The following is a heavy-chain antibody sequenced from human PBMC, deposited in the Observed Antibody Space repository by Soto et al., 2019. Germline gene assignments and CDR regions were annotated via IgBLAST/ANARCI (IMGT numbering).Heavy chain of an antibody. V-gene: IGHV3-9*01. D-gene: IGHD5-18*01. J-gene: IGHJ4*02. CDR2: IRWNSGTI. Sequence: EVQLVESGGGLVQPGRSLRLSCAASGFRFEDYAMQWVRQVPGKGLEWVSSIRWNSGTIGYAASVEGRFTISRDNAKKSLFLQMNSLRVEDTGVYYCVKAGELDTAMVFRYFDVLGQGTLVIVSS. CDR3: VKAGELDTAMVFRYFDV. CDR1: GFRFEDYA.